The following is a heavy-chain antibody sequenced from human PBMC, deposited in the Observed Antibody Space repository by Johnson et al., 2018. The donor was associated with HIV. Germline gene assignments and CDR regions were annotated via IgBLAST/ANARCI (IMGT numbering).Heavy chain of an antibody. CDR2: ISYDGRNK. V-gene: IGHV3-30-3*02. CDR3: AKDWGAAAGSGAFDI. D-gene: IGHD6-13*01. J-gene: IGHJ3*02. CDR1: GFTFSSYA. Sequence: QVQLVESGGGVVQPGRSLSLSCAASGFTFSSYAMNWVRQAPGKGLEWVAVISYDGRNKDYADSVKGRCTISRDNSKNTLFLQMNSLRPEDTAVYHCAKDWGAAAGSGAFDIWGQGTMVTVSS.